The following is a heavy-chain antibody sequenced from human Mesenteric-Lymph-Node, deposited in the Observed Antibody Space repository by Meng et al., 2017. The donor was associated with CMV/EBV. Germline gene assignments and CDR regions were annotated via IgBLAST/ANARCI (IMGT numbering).Heavy chain of an antibody. V-gene: IGHV3-30*02. CDR3: AKEEYSSSPGLDH. CDR2: MRSDGNDI. J-gene: IGHJ4*02. D-gene: IGHD3-22*01. Sequence: GESLKISCAASGFIFRTYGMHWVRQTPGKGLEWVAFMRSDGNDIHYVDSVKGRFIISRDNFENTVHLQMNSLRVGDTAMYYCAKEEYSSSPGLDHWGQGTLVTVSS. CDR1: GFIFRTYG.